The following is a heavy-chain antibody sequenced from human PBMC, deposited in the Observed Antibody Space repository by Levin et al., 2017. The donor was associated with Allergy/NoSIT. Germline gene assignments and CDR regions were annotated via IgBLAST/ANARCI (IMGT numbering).Heavy chain of an antibody. CDR2: IKQDGSEK. D-gene: IGHD1-26*01. Sequence: GGSLRLSCAASGFTFSSYWMSWVRQAPGKGLEWVANIKQDGSEKYYVDSVKGRFTISRENAKNSLYLQMNSLRAGDTAVYYCARVAWGWDAFDIWGQGTMVTVSS. V-gene: IGHV3-7*01. CDR3: ARVAWGWDAFDI. J-gene: IGHJ3*02. CDR1: GFTFSSYW.